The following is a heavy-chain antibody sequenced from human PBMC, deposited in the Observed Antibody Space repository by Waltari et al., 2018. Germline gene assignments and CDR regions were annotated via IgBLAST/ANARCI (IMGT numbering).Heavy chain of an antibody. Sequence: QWQLQQSGPGLVRPSETLSLPCEVSGYSIGRGYYWGWIRQSPEKGLEWIGSIYHSGTTSYSPSLKSRVTISMYTSKNQFSLKLFSVTAADTAVYYCARDGDNGGNSWWFDPWGQGTLVTVSS. CDR1: GYSIGRGYY. J-gene: IGHJ5*02. CDR3: ARDGDNGGNSWWFDP. D-gene: IGHD2-21*02. CDR2: IYHSGTT. V-gene: IGHV4-38-2*02.